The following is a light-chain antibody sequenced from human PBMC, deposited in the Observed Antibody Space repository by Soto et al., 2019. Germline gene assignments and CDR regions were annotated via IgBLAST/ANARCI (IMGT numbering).Light chain of an antibody. CDR2: DVA. J-gene: IGLJ1*01. CDR1: SSDVGAYNF. V-gene: IGLV2-14*03. Sequence: QSVLTQPASVSGSPGQSITISCTGTSSDVGAYNFVSWYQHYPDKAPKVVIYDVANRPSGVSYRFSASKSGNTASLTISGFQVEDEADYYCMSFTSSNTYVFGTGTKVTVL. CDR3: MSFTSSNTYV.